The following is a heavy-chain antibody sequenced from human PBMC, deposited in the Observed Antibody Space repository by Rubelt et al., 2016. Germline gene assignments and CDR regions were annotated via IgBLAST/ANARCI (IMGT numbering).Heavy chain of an antibody. CDR2: IYYSGST. Sequence: QVQLQESGPRLVQPSETLSLTCTVSGYSISSGYYWGWIRQPPGKGLEWIGSIYYSGSTYYNPSLKSRVTISVETSKNQFSLRLSTGTAADTAVYYCARHPLSSGCPDYWGQGTLVTVSS. V-gene: IGHV4-38-2*02. D-gene: IGHD6-19*01. J-gene: IGHJ4*02. CDR3: ARHPLSSGCPDY. CDR1: GYSISSGYY.